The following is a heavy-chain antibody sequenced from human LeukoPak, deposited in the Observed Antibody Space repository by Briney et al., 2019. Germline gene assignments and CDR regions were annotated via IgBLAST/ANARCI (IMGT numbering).Heavy chain of an antibody. CDR2: ISGSGGST. CDR1: RFTPTRYA. Sequence: RGSLRLSSAPSRFTPTRYAMSSVPQAPGTGLEWVSDISGSGGSTYYADSVKGRFTISRDNSKNTLYLQMNSLRAEDTAVYYCAKDPQWLVPRAGDYFDYWGQGTLVTVSS. J-gene: IGHJ4*02. D-gene: IGHD6-19*01. V-gene: IGHV3-23*01. CDR3: AKDPQWLVPRAGDYFDY.